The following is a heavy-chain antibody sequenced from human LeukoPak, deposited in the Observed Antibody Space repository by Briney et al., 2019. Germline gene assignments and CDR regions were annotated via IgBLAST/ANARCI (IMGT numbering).Heavy chain of an antibody. CDR2: ISYSSSTI. J-gene: IGHJ4*02. Sequence: GGSLRLSCAASGFTFSSYSMNWVRQAPGKGLEWVSYISYSSSTIYYADSVKGRFTISRDNAKNSLYLQMNSLRDEDTAVYYCARDERAGSGWYFVYWGQGALVTVSS. CDR1: GFTFSSYS. V-gene: IGHV3-48*02. D-gene: IGHD6-19*01. CDR3: ARDERAGSGWYFVY.